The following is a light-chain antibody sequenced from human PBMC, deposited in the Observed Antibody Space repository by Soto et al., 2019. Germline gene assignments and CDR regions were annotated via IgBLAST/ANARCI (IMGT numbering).Light chain of an antibody. V-gene: IGLV2-14*01. J-gene: IGLJ1*01. CDR1: SSDVGGYNS. CDR3: CSYTVSGTYV. Sequence: SVPTPPASVSGSPGQSLTISCTGTSSDVGGYNSVSWYQQHQGKAPQLMRYAVRNRRSGVSNRFSGSESGNTASLTISGLQAEDEADYYCCSYTVSGTYVFGTGTKVTVL. CDR2: AVR.